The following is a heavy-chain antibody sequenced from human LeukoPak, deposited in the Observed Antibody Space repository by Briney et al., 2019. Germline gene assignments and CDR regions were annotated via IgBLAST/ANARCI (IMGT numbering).Heavy chain of an antibody. V-gene: IGHV1-8*01. CDR1: GYTFTSYD. CDR3: ARGRRQLGAGLYYYYYMDV. CDR2: MNPNSGNT. J-gene: IGHJ6*03. D-gene: IGHD6-13*01. Sequence: ASVKVSCKASGYTFTSYDINWVRQATGQGLEWMGWMNPNSGNTGYAQKFQGRVTMTRNTSISTAYMGLSSLRSEDTAVYYCARGRRQLGAGLYYYYYMDVWGKGTTVTVSS.